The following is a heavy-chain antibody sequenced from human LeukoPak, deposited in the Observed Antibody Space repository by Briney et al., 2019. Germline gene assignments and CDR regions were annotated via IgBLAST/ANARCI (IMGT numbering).Heavy chain of an antibody. CDR3: ARSGGVLTGYFIDY. D-gene: IGHD3-9*01. Sequence: QPSETLSLTCAVSGGSISSSYWNWIRQPPGRGLEWIGYIYYSGSTNYSPSLKSRVTISVDTSKSQFSLRLSSVTAADTAVYYCARSGGVLTGYFIDYWGQGTLVTVSS. J-gene: IGHJ4*02. V-gene: IGHV4-59*01. CDR2: IYYSGST. CDR1: GGSISSSY.